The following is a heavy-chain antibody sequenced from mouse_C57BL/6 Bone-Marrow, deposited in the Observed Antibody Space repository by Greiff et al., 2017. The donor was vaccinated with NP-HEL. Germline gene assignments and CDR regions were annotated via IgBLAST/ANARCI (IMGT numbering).Heavy chain of an antibody. CDR1: GYAFSSSW. J-gene: IGHJ2*01. CDR3: ARSGNYPFDY. CDR2: IYPGDGDT. V-gene: IGHV1-82*01. D-gene: IGHD2-1*01. Sequence: VQLQQSGPELVKPGASVKISCKAPGYAFSSSWLNWVKQRPGKGLEWIGRIYPGDGDTNYNGKFKGKATLTADKSSSTAYMQLSSLTSEDSAVYFCARSGNYPFDYWGQGTTLTVSS.